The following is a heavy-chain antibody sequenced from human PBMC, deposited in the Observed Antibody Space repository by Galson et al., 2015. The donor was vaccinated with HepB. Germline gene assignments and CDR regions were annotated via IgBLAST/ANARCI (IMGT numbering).Heavy chain of an antibody. V-gene: IGHV1-46*01. CDR1: GYTFTSYY. CDR2: INPSGGST. D-gene: IGHD6-19*01. Sequence: SVKVSCKASGYTFTSYYMHWVRQAPGQGLEWMGIINPSGGSTSYAQKFQGRVTMTRDTSTSTVYMELSSLRSEDTDVYSCARAQQRLETSGLDVWGQGTTGTVSS. CDR3: ARAQQRLETSGLDV. J-gene: IGHJ6*02.